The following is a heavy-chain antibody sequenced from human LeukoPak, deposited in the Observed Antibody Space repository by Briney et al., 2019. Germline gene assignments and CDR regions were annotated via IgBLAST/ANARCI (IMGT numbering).Heavy chain of an antibody. CDR3: ARVEVVVATGVQDAFDI. CDR1: GYTFPGYY. V-gene: IGHV1-2*02. Sequence: ASEKVFCRASGYTFPGYYMHWVPQAPGQGREGMGWINPNSGGTNYAQKFQGRVAMTRDTSISTAYMELSRLRSDDTAVYYCARVEVVVATGVQDAFDIWGQGTMVTVSS. J-gene: IGHJ3*02. CDR2: INPNSGGT. D-gene: IGHD2-15*01.